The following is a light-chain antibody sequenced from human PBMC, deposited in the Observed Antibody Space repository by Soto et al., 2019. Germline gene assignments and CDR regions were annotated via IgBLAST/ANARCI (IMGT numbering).Light chain of an antibody. CDR1: QSGSSN. CDR3: QQYNNWPTWT. J-gene: IGKJ1*01. V-gene: IGKV3-15*01. CDR2: GAS. Sequence: EIVMTQSPATLSASPGERATLSCRASQSGSSNLAWYQQKPGQAPRLIIYGASTRATGIPARFSGSGSGTVFTHTISSLQAEDFAFYYCQQYNNWPTWTFGQGTKVEIK.